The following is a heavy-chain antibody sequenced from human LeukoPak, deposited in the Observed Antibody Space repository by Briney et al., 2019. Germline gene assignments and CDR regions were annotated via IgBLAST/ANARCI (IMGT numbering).Heavy chain of an antibody. D-gene: IGHD3-16*01. V-gene: IGHV3-66*02. J-gene: IGHJ4*02. CDR3: AGRRVLDASFDY. CDR2: IYSGDNT. CDR1: GFTFSNNY. Sequence: GGSLRLSCAASGFTFSNNYMSRVRQAPGKGLEWVSVIYSGDNTYYVESVKGRFTISRDNSKNTLFLQMNRLRAEDTAVYYCAGRRVLDASFDYWGQGTLVTVSS.